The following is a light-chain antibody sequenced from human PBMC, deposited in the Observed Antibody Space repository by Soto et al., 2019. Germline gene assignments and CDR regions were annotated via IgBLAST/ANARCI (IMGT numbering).Light chain of an antibody. J-gene: IGKJ1*01. V-gene: IGKV1-5*01. CDR1: QSMSGW. CDR3: QQYYSFPLT. Sequence: DIQMTQSPSTLSASVGDRVTITCRAGQSMSGWLAWYQQKPGKAPKLLIYDASNLESGVPSRFGGSGSGTEFTLTISSLQSEDFATYYCQQYYSFPLTFGQGTKVDI. CDR2: DAS.